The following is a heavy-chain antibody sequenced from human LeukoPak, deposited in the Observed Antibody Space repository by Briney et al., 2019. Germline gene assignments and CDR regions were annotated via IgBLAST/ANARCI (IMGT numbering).Heavy chain of an antibody. Sequence: GGSLRFSCAASGFTFSSYWMSWVRQAPGKGLEWVSAISGSGGSTYYADSVKGRFTISRDNSKNTLYLQMNSLRAEDTAVYYCAKRPRAAGLAGGIDYWGQGTLVTVSS. V-gene: IGHV3-23*01. CDR1: GFTFSSYW. CDR3: AKRPRAAGLAGGIDY. D-gene: IGHD6-19*01. CDR2: ISGSGGST. J-gene: IGHJ4*02.